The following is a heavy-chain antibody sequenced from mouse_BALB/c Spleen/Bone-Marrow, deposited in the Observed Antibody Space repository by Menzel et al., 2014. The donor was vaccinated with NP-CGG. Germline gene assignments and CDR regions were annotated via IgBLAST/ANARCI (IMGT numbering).Heavy chain of an antibody. Sequence: VQLQQSGAELVKPGASVKLSCTASGFIIKDTYMHWVKQRPQQGLEWIGRIDPASGNTKYYQKFQGKATITADTSSNTAYLKLRSLTSEDDAVYYCASYYYGGSSFAYWGQGTMVTVSA. V-gene: IGHV14-3*02. J-gene: IGHJ3*01. CDR2: IDPASGNT. D-gene: IGHD1-1*01. CDR1: GFIIKDTY. CDR3: ASYYYGGSSFAY.